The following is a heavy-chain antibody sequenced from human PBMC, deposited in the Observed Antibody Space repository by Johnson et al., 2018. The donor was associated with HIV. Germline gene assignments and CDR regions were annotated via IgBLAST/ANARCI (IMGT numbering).Heavy chain of an antibody. Sequence: VQLVESGGGVVRPGGSLRLSCAASGFTFDDCGMSWVRQGPGTGLEWVSGINWTGGSPGYADSVKGRFTISRDHAKNSLSLQMNSLRAEDTALYYCARDLWGVGAFDIWGQGTMVTVSS. J-gene: IGHJ3*02. CDR2: INWTGGSP. CDR1: GFTFDDCG. D-gene: IGHD2-21*01. CDR3: ARDLWGVGAFDI. V-gene: IGHV3-20*04.